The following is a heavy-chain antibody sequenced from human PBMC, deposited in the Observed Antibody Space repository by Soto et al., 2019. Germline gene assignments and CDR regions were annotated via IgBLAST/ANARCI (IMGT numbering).Heavy chain of an antibody. Sequence: GGSLRLSCAASGFTFSDNYMSWIRQAPGKGLEWVSYISSSGSIIYYADSVKGRFTISRDNAKNSLYLQMNSLRAEDTAVYYCARDLGYYESDSCFDYWGQGALVTVSS. CDR1: GFTFSDNY. J-gene: IGHJ4*02. CDR2: ISSSGSII. V-gene: IGHV3-11*01. CDR3: ARDLGYYESDSCFDY. D-gene: IGHD3-22*01.